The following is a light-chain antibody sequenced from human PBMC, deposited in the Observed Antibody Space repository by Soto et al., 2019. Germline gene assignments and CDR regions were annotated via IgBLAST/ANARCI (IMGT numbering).Light chain of an antibody. CDR1: GSNIGSNY. Sequence: QSALTQPPSASGTPGQRVTISCSGSGSNIGSNYVYWYQQLPGTAPKLLIYRNNQRPSGVPDRFSGSKSGTSASLAISGLRSEDEADYYCAAWDDSLSGPVFGGGTKLTVL. CDR2: RNN. CDR3: AAWDDSLSGPV. V-gene: IGLV1-47*01. J-gene: IGLJ2*01.